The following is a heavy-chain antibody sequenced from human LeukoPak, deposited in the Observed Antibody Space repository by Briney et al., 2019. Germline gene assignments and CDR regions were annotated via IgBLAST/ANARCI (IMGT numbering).Heavy chain of an antibody. CDR2: IDHTGST. Sequence: SETLSLTCSVSGDSISVHYWSWIGQPPGKGLEWIGYIDHTGSTNYNPSHNSRVTISRDTSKNHFSLELSSVTAEDTAVYFCARGRVSSSSWSSTYYYYFYMDVWGKGTTVTVSS. CDR3: ARGRVSSSSWSSTYYYYFYMDV. J-gene: IGHJ6*03. V-gene: IGHV4-59*11. CDR1: GDSISVHY. D-gene: IGHD6-13*01.